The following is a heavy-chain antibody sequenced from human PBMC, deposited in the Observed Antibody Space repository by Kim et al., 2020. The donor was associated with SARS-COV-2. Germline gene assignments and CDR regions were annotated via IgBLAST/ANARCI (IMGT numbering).Heavy chain of an antibody. CDR2: SAK. D-gene: IGHD1-1*01. Sequence: SAKYYRDSGRGRFSISRDTAKNSVFLQMNSRRAEDTALYYCVSTTGATDNWGQGTLVTVSS. CDR3: VSTTGATDN. J-gene: IGHJ4*02. V-gene: IGHV3-7*03.